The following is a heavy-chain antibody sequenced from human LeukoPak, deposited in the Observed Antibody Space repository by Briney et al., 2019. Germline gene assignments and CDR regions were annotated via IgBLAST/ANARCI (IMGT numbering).Heavy chain of an antibody. CDR1: GYIFTNYX. D-gene: IGHD3-10*01. V-gene: IGHV5-51*01. J-gene: IGHJ4*02. Sequence: GESLKISCQISGYIFTNYXIGXVRQMPGKXXXXXXXXXXXDSDTTYSPSFQGXXTXSVDKSISTVYLQWSSLKASDTAMYYCARQSRDGSKTRGYYFDYWGQGTLVTVSS. CDR3: ARQSRDGSKTRGYYFDY. CDR2: XXXXDSDT.